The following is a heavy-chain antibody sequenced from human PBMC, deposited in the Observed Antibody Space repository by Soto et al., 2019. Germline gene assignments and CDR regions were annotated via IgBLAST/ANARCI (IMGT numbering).Heavy chain of an antibody. CDR2: MYNTGST. J-gene: IGHJ6*02. V-gene: IGHV4-59*01. Sequence: SETLSLTCTVSGGSISGYYWSWIRQPPGKGLEWIGYMYNTGSTVYNPSFKSRVTISVDTSKNQFSLKLNSVTAADTAVYYCARDLWGYCGADCYPLDVWGQGTTVTVSS. CDR3: ARDLWGYCGADCYPLDV. D-gene: IGHD2-21*02. CDR1: GGSISGYY.